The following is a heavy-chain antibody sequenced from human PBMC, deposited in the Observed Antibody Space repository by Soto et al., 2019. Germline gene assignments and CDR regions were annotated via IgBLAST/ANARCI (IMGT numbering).Heavy chain of an antibody. Sequence: QVQLLQSGAEVKKPGTSVRVSCRASGYTFKDYDINWVRRAPGQGLQWMGWMNPNSGNTAYARKFQDRITMTRSVSARTAFMELSSLTPEDTAVYYGARRMTWSLWCFDLWGSGTQVTVSS. D-gene: IGHD3-3*01. J-gene: IGHJ2*01. CDR1: GYTFKDYD. CDR3: ARRMTWSLWCFDL. CDR2: MNPNSGNT. V-gene: IGHV1-8*01.